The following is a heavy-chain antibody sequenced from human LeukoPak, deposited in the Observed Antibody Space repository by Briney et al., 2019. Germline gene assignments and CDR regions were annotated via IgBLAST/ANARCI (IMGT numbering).Heavy chain of an antibody. CDR2: ISGSGGST. Sequence: GGTLRLSCAASGFTFSNYGMSWVRQAPGKGLEWVSAISGSGGSTYYADSVKGRFTISRDNSKNTLYLQMNSLRAEDTAVYYCAKPQGITMAPFDYWGQGTLVTVSS. CDR3: AKPQGITMAPFDY. J-gene: IGHJ4*02. CDR1: GFTFSNYG. V-gene: IGHV3-23*01. D-gene: IGHD3-10*01.